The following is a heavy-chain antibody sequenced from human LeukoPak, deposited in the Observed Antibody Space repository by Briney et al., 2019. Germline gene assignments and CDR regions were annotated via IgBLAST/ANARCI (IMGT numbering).Heavy chain of an antibody. V-gene: IGHV3-23*01. J-gene: IGHJ6*02. D-gene: IGHD4-17*01. CDR1: GFTFSSYA. Sequence: GGSLRLSCAASGFTFSSYAMSWVRQAPGKGLEWVSAISGSGGSTYYADSVKGRFTISRDNSKNTPYLQMNSLRAEDTAVYYCAKDLEDYGDFYYYGMDVWGQGTTVTVSS. CDR2: ISGSGGST. CDR3: AKDLEDYGDFYYYGMDV.